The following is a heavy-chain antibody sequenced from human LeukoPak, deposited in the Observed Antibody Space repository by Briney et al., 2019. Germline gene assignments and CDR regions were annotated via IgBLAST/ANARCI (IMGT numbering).Heavy chain of an antibody. CDR1: GGTFSSYA. CDR3: ATTAPWTTVTPRI. J-gene: IGHJ4*02. D-gene: IGHD4-17*01. Sequence: ASVKVSCKASGGTFSSYAISWVRQAPGQGLEWMGGIIPIFGTANYAQKFQGRVTITADESTSTAYMELSSLRSEDTAVYYCATTAPWTTVTPRIWSQGTLVTVSS. V-gene: IGHV1-69*13. CDR2: IIPIFGTA.